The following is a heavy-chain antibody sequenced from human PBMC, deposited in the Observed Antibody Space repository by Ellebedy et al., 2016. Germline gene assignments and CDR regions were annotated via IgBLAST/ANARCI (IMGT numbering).Heavy chain of an antibody. CDR3: ARGGCSSTSCEDY. CDR2: IYYSGST. V-gene: IGHV4-31*03. CDR1: GGSISSGGYY. J-gene: IGHJ4*02. D-gene: IGHD2-2*01. Sequence: SETLSLXCTVSGGSISSGGYYWSWIRQHPGKGLEWIGYIYYSGSTYYNPSLKSRVTISVDTSKNQFSLKLSSVTAADTAVYYCARGGCSSTSCEDYWGQGTLVTVSS.